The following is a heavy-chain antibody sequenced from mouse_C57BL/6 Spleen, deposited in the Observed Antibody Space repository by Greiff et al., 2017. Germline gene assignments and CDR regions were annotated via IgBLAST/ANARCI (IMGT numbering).Heavy chain of an antibody. CDR2: ISNGGGST. D-gene: IGHD2-5*01. Sequence: LQQSGGGLVQPGGSLKLSCAASGFTFSDYYMYWVRQTPEKRLEWVAYISNGGGSTYYPDTVKGRFTISRDNAKNTLYLQMSRLKSEDTAMYYCARQSNWAYWGQGTLVTVSA. CDR1: GFTFSDYY. CDR3: ARQSNWAY. J-gene: IGHJ3*01. V-gene: IGHV5-12*01.